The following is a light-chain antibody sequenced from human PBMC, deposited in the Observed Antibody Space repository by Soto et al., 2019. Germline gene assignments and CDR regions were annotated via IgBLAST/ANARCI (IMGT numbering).Light chain of an antibody. Sequence: AIQMTQSPSSLSASVGDRVTITCRASQGIGNDLGWYQQKPGKAPKLLIYAASNLESGVPPRFSGSGSGTDFTLTISSLQPEDFANYYCLQDDNYPLTFGPGTKVDI. CDR2: AAS. J-gene: IGKJ3*01. V-gene: IGKV1-6*01. CDR3: LQDDNYPLT. CDR1: QGIGND.